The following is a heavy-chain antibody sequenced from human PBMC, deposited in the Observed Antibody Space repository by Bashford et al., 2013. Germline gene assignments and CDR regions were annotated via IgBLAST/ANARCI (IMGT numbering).Heavy chain of an antibody. J-gene: IGHJ4*02. V-gene: IGHV1-18*01. Sequence: WVRQAPGQGLEWMGWISPYSGNTNFAQKLRGRVTMTTDTSTSTAYMELRSLRSDDTAVYYCARLSDYDVSGSDFWGQGTLVTVSS. CDR3: ARLSDYDVSGSDF. CDR2: ISPYSGNT. D-gene: IGHD3-22*01.